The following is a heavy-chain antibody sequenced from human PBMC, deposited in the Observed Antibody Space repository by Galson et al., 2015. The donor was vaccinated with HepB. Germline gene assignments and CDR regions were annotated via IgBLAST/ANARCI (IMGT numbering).Heavy chain of an antibody. CDR2: ISTSSSYI. J-gene: IGHJ4*02. Sequence: SLRLSCAASGFTFTTYSMNWVRQAPGKGLEWVSSISTSSSYIYYADSVKGRFTISRDNAKNSLFLQMNSLRADDTAVYYCARGESDYVWGSYRLENGRYSFDYWGQGTLVTVSS. D-gene: IGHD3-16*02. CDR1: GFTFTTYS. V-gene: IGHV3-21*01. CDR3: ARGESDYVWGSYRLENGRYSFDY.